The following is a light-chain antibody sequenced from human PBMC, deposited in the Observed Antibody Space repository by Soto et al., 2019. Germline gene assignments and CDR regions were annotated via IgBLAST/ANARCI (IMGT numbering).Light chain of an antibody. Sequence: QSALTQPASVSGSPGQSITISCTAASSDVGGYNYVSWYQQHPGRVPKLIIYEVSNRPSGISNRFSGSKSGNTASLTISGLEADDEDNYFCSTYTATSTVVFGGGTKLTVL. CDR1: SSDVGGYNY. V-gene: IGLV2-14*01. CDR3: STYTATSTVV. J-gene: IGLJ3*02. CDR2: EVS.